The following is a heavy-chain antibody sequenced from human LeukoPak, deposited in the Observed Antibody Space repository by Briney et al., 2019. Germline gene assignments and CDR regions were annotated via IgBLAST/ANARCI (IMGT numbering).Heavy chain of an antibody. CDR2: ISHIGRT. CDR3: ARGRFDILTGYHRGSSWFDP. D-gene: IGHD3-9*01. J-gene: IGHJ5*02. Sequence: SETLSLTCAVYGGSFSGYYWSWIRQPPGKGLEWIGEISHIGRTNYNPSLKSRDTISVDTPTNQFSLMLSSVTAADAAVYCCARGRFDILTGYHRGSSWFDPWGQGTLVTVSS. CDR1: GGSFSGYY. V-gene: IGHV4-34*01.